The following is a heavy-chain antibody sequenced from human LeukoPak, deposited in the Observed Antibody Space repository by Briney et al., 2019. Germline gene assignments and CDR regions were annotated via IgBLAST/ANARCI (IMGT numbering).Heavy chain of an antibody. CDR3: ARPTGKWLPLDY. CDR2: INAGNGNT. J-gene: IGHJ4*02. V-gene: IGHV1-3*01. D-gene: IGHD6-19*01. CDR1: GYTFTSYA. Sequence: GASVKVSCKASGYTFTSYAMHWVRQAPGQRLKWMGWINAGNGNTKYSQKFQGRVTITRDTSASTAYMELSSLRSEDTAVYYCARPTGKWLPLDYWGQGTLVTVSS.